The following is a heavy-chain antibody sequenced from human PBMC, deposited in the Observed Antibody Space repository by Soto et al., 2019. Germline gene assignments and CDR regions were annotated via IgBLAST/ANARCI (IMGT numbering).Heavy chain of an antibody. Sequence: ASVTVSCKASGYTFTSDDINWVRQATGQGLEWMGWMNPNSGNTVYAQKFQGRVTMTRNTSISTAYMELSSLRSEDTAVYYCARGYYDYVWGSYRDFDCWGQGTLVTVSS. CDR2: MNPNSGNT. V-gene: IGHV1-8*01. CDR1: GYTFTSDD. D-gene: IGHD3-16*02. CDR3: ARGYYDYVWGSYRDFDC. J-gene: IGHJ4*02.